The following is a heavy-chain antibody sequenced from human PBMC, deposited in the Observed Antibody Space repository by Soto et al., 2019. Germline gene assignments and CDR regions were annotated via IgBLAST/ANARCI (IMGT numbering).Heavy chain of an antibody. Sequence: HPGGSLRLSCAASGFTFSSYGMHWVRQAPGKGLEWVSSINTFGSNIYYADSVKGRFTISRDNSKNTLYLQMNSLRAEDTAVYYCARDIRQLVRYYYYGMDVWGQGTTVTVSS. CDR2: INTFGSNI. V-gene: IGHV3-NL1*01. D-gene: IGHD6-13*01. J-gene: IGHJ6*02. CDR3: ARDIRQLVRYYYYGMDV. CDR1: GFTFSSYG.